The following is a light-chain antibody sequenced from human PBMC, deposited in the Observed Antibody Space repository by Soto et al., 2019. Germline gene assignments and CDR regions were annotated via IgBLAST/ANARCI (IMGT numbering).Light chain of an antibody. CDR2: LGS. V-gene: IGKV2-28*01. CDR3: MQALQTPLT. J-gene: IGKJ4*01. CDR1: QSLLHSNGYNY. Sequence: DIVMTQSPLSLSVTPGEPASISCRSSQSLLHSNGYNYLDWYVQKPGQSPQLLIYLGSNRASGVPDRFSGSGSGTDFTLKVSRVEAEDVGVYCCMQALQTPLTFGGGTKVDIK.